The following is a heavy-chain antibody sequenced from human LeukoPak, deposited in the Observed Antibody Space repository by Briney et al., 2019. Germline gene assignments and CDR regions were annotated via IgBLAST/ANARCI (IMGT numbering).Heavy chain of an antibody. J-gene: IGHJ4*02. CDR1: GDSFTSYW. CDR3: ARTSYDYVWGSYRSNFDY. V-gene: IGHV5-51*01. D-gene: IGHD3-16*02. Sequence: GESLKTSCKGSGDSFTSYWIGWGRQMPGKGLEWMGIIYPGDSDTRYSPSFQGQVTISADKSISTAYLQWSSLEASDTAMYYCARTSYDYVWGSYRSNFDYWGQGTLVTVSS. CDR2: IYPGDSDT.